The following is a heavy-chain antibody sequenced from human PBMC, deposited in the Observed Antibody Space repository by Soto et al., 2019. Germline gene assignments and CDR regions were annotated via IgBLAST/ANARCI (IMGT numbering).Heavy chain of an antibody. Sequence: QVQLVQSGAEVKKPGSSVKVSCKTSGVSFNNNGIGWVRQAPGHGLEWMGGVSPPFRTSNYARKFQGRISITADASMGTVNMELSNLTSEDTAQYYCARVLYYGSGSYSPYGMDVWGQGTTVTVSS. CDR1: GVSFNNNG. CDR3: ARVLYYGSGSYSPYGMDV. D-gene: IGHD3-10*01. CDR2: VSPPFRTS. V-gene: IGHV1-69*01. J-gene: IGHJ6*02.